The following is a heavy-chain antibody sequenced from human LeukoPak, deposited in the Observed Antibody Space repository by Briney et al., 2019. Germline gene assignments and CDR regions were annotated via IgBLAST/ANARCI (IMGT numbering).Heavy chain of an antibody. CDR1: GFTFSSYW. Sequence: GGPLRLSCAASGFTFSSYWMSWVRQAPGKGLEWVANIKQDGSEKYYVDSVKGRFTISRDNAKNSLYLQMNSLRAEDTAVYYCARVFAEQLELFDYWGQGTLVTVSS. D-gene: IGHD1-1*01. CDR2: IKQDGSEK. J-gene: IGHJ4*02. CDR3: ARVFAEQLELFDY. V-gene: IGHV3-7*01.